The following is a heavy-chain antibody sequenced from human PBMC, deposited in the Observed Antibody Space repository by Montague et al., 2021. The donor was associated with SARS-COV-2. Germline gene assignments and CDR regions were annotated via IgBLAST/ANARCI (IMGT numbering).Heavy chain of an antibody. J-gene: IGHJ6*02. V-gene: IGHV4-59*11. CDR3: AREQQLAPRGFGVDA. CDR2: ISYSGST. CDR1: DVPTSAHF. D-gene: IGHD6-13*01. Sequence: SETLSLTCTVSDVPTSAHFWSWIRQPPGKGLEWIGYISYSGSTKYSPSLTSRVTISLGSSRKHLSLELRPVTAADTAVYYCAREQQLAPRGFGVDAWGQGTTVIVTS.